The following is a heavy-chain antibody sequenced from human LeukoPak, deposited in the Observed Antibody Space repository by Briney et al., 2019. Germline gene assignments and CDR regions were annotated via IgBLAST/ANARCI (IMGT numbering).Heavy chain of an antibody. V-gene: IGHV3-23*01. CDR2: ISGTDDST. CDR1: GLTFSTYA. D-gene: IGHD2-2*01. Sequence: PGASLRLSCAASGLTFSTYAMSWVRQAPGKGLEWVSAISGTDDSTYYADSVKGRFTISRDNSKNTLYLQMNSLRAEDTAVYYCAKAACTTSCYYNCWGQGTLVTVSS. J-gene: IGHJ4*02. CDR3: AKAACTTSCYYNC.